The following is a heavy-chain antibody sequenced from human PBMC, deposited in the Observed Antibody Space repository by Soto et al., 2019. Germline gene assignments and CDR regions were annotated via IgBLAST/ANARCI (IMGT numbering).Heavy chain of an antibody. D-gene: IGHD6-19*01. CDR2: IHYSGII. V-gene: IGHV4-31*03. CDR1: GASISSGLYY. J-gene: IGHJ4*02. Sequence: QVQLQESGPGLVKPSQTLSLTCTVSGASISSGLYYWNWIRHIPGKGLEWIGCIHYSGIIYYHPSIQSRLIISVDTSDNQFSLKLTSVTAADTAVYYCARGPDHAKAGYWGQGILVTVSS. CDR3: ARGPDHAKAGY.